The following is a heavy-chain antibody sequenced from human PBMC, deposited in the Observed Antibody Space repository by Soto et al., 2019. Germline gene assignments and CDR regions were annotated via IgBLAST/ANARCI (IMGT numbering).Heavy chain of an antibody. CDR1: GFTFSNFY. D-gene: IGHD2-2*01. Sequence: DVQLVESGGGLVKPGGSLRLSCEVSGFTFSNFYMTWVRQAPGKGLESGSTISNSGSYIYYADSVKGRFTISRDNAKNSLFLQMNSLRAEDTAVYYGARERTGQTRNDYWGQGTLVTVSS. CDR2: ISNSGSYI. CDR3: ARERTGQTRNDY. V-gene: IGHV3-21*01. J-gene: IGHJ4*02.